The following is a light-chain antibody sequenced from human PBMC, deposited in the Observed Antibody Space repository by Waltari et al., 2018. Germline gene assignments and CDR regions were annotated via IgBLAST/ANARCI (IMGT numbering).Light chain of an antibody. V-gene: IGKV3-15*01. CDR2: GAS. CDR1: QSISSN. Sequence: EIVMTQSPATLSVSPGERANLSCRASQSISSNLAWYQQTPGQAPRLLMYGASTRATGIPARFSGSGSGTEFTLTISSLQSEDFAIYYCQQYNSWPPYTFGQGTKLEIK. CDR3: QQYNSWPPYT. J-gene: IGKJ2*01.